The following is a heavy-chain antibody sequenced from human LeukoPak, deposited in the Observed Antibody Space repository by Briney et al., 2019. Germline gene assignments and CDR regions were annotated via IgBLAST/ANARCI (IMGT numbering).Heavy chain of an antibody. J-gene: IGHJ4*02. Sequence: ASVKVSCKASGYTFTSYGISWVRQAPGQGLEWMGWISAYNGDTNYAQKLQGRVTMTTDTSTSTAYMELRSLRSDDTAVYYCARDGNYYYDSSGYPDYWGQGTLVTVSS. V-gene: IGHV1-18*01. CDR3: ARDGNYYYDSSGYPDY. D-gene: IGHD3-22*01. CDR1: GYTFTSYG. CDR2: ISAYNGDT.